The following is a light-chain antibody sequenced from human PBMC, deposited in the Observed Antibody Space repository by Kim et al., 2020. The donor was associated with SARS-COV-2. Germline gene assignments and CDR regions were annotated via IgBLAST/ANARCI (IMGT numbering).Light chain of an antibody. V-gene: IGLV3-9*01. CDR2: RNS. Sequence: SYELTQPLSVSVALGQTATITCGGNNIGSKNVHWYQQKPAQAPVLVIYRNSNRPSGIPERFSGSNSGNTATLTISRAQAGDEADYYCQVWDSRIVLFGGGTQLTVL. J-gene: IGLJ2*01. CDR1: NIGSKN. CDR3: QVWDSRIVL.